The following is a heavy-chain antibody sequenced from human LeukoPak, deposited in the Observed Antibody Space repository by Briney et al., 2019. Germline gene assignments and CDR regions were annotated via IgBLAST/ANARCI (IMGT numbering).Heavy chain of an antibody. Sequence: SETLSLTRSVAGGSISGYYWSWIRQPPGKALGWIGYIYSSGSTNFNPSLQSRVTISVDASKNQVSLTLSSVTAADTAIYYCARLTFTTSPVDVWGKGTTVTVSS. CDR1: GGSISGYY. CDR3: ARLTFTTSPVDV. CDR2: IYSSGST. V-gene: IGHV4-4*09. J-gene: IGHJ6*04. D-gene: IGHD3-3*01.